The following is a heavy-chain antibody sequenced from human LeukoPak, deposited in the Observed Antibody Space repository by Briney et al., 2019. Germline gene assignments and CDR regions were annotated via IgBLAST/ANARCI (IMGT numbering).Heavy chain of an antibody. V-gene: IGHV1-69*06. CDR3: ARVRDYVWGAVSGGYGMDV. CDR2: IIPIFGTA. J-gene: IGHJ6*04. D-gene: IGHD3-16*01. CDR1: GGTFSSYA. Sequence: ASVKVSCKASGGTFSSYAISWVRQAPGQGLEWMGGIIPIFGTANYAQKFQGRVTITADKSTSTAYMELSSLRSEDTAVYYCARVRDYVWGAVSGGYGMDVWGKGTTVTISS.